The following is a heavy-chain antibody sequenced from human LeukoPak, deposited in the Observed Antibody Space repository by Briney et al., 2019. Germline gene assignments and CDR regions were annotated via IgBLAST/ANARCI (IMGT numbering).Heavy chain of an antibody. CDR3: GGGPGY. Sequence: GGSLRLSCAASGFTFSSYWPSGVRQGPGKGLEWVANIKKDGSEKYYVDSVKGRFTISRDNAKNSLYLQMNSLRAEDTAVYYCGGGPGYWGQGTLVTVSS. CDR2: IKKDGSEK. CDR1: GFTFSSYW. D-gene: IGHD2-15*01. V-gene: IGHV3-7*01. J-gene: IGHJ4*02.